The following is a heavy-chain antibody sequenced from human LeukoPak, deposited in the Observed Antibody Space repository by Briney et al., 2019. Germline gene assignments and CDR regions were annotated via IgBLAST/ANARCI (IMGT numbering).Heavy chain of an antibody. CDR1: GSTFSSYG. CDR2: ISYDGSNK. Sequence: GGSLRLSCAASGSTFSSYGMHWVRQAPGKGLEWVAVISYDGSNKYYADSVKGRFTISRDNSKNTLYLQMNSLRAEDTAVYYCAKDQNGDSSGFYFDYWGQGTLVTVSS. V-gene: IGHV3-30*18. J-gene: IGHJ4*02. CDR3: AKDQNGDSSGFYFDY. D-gene: IGHD3-22*01.